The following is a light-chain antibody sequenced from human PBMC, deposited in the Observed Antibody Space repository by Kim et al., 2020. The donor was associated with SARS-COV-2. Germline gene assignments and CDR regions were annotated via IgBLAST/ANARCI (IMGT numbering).Light chain of an antibody. J-gene: IGLJ3*02. CDR2: SDN. CDR1: SSNIGSNY. Sequence: QSVLTQPPSASGTPGQRVTISCSGSSSNIGSNYVSWYHQLPGTAPKLLIQSDNQRPSGVPDRFTGSKSGTSASLAISGLRSEDEADYYCATWDDSLSGLVFGGGTQLTVL. V-gene: IGLV1-47*02. CDR3: ATWDDSLSGLV.